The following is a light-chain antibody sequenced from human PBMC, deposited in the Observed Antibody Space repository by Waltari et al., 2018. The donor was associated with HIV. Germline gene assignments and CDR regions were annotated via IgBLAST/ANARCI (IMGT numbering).Light chain of an antibody. V-gene: IGLV2-23*03. Sequence: QSALTQPASVSGSPGQSITISCTGTNSDVGSYNLVSWYQQHPGKAPKLMIYEGSKRPSGVSNRFSGSKSVNTASLTISGLQAEDEAYYYCCSYAGSNTFVFGTGTKVTVL. CDR1: NSDVGSYNL. J-gene: IGLJ1*01. CDR2: EGS. CDR3: CSYAGSNTFV.